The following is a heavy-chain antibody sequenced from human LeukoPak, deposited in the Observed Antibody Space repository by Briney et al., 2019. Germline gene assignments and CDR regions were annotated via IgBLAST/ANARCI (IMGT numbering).Heavy chain of an antibody. J-gene: IGHJ5*02. D-gene: IGHD3-10*01. Sequence: SVKVSCKASGGTFSSYAISWVRQAPGQGLEWLGRIIPILGIANYAQKFQGRVTITADKSTSTAYMELSSLRSEDTAVYYCARGMVRGVRPDWFDPWGQGTLVTVSS. V-gene: IGHV1-69*04. CDR1: GGTFSSYA. CDR2: IIPILGIA. CDR3: ARGMVRGVRPDWFDP.